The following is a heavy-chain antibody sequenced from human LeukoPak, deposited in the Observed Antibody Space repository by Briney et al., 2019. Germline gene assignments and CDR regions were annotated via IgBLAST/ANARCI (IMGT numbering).Heavy chain of an antibody. D-gene: IGHD3-22*01. CDR2: INTNTGNP. CDR3: AIKTYYYDSSGYSIDY. CDR1: GYTFTSYA. V-gene: IGHV7-4-1*02. Sequence: ASVKVSCRASGYTFTSYAMNWVRQAPGQGLECMGCINTNTGNPTYAQGFTGRFVFSLDTSVSTAYLQISSLKAEDTAVYYCAIKTYYYDSSGYSIDYWGQGTLVTVSS. J-gene: IGHJ4*02.